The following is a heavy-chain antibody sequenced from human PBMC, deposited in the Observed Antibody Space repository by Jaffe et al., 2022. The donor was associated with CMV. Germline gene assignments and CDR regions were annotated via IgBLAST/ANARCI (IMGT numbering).Heavy chain of an antibody. CDR2: IRSKANSYAT. CDR3: TIAVAPQDY. Sequence: EVQLVESGGGLVQPGGSLKLSCAASGFTFSGSAMHWVRQASGKGLEWVGRIRSKANSYATAYAASVKGRFTISRDDSKNTAYLQMNSLKTEDTAVYYCTIAVAPQDYWGQGTLVTVSS. J-gene: IGHJ4*02. D-gene: IGHD6-19*01. V-gene: IGHV3-73*02. CDR1: GFTFSGSA.